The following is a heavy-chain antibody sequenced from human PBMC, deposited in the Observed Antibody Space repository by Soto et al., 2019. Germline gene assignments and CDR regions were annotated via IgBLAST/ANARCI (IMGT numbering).Heavy chain of an antibody. V-gene: IGHV1-69*10. CDR1: GGTFSTST. Sequence: GASVKVSCKASGGTFSTSTVTWVRQAPGQGLEWMGGIVPILRIADYAQKFQGRVTITADEFTRTAYMEMNSLRSEDTAVYYCASWLKGPDIGNYYYGMDVWGQGTTVTVSS. D-gene: IGHD2-15*01. CDR2: IVPILRIA. CDR3: ASWLKGPDIGNYYYGMDV. J-gene: IGHJ6*02.